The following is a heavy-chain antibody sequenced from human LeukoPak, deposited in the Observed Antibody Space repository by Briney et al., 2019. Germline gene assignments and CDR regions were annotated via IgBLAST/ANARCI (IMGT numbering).Heavy chain of an antibody. D-gene: IGHD5-12*01. J-gene: IGHJ4*02. CDR2: INHSGST. CDR3: ARGGYSGYLTY. V-gene: IGHV4-34*01. Sequence: SETLSLTCAVYGGSFSGYYWSWIRQPPGKGLEWIGEINHSGSTNYNPSLKSRVTISVDTSKNQFSLKLRSVTAADTAVYYCARGGYSGYLTYWGQGTLVTVSS. CDR1: GGSFSGYY.